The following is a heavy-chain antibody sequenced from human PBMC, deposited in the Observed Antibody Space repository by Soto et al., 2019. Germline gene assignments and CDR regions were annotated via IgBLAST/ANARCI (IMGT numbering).Heavy chain of an antibody. Sequence: QVQLVQSGGGLVKPGGSLRLSREASGFNFNDYYMSWIRQAPGKGLEWVSDINSDGTTTHYADSVKGRFTISRDNAKNSLYLQMVSLRVDDTAVYYCSRDAWGGPSGQGTLVTVSS. J-gene: IGHJ5*02. V-gene: IGHV3-11*01. D-gene: IGHD3-10*01. CDR2: INSDGTTT. CDR1: GFNFNDYY. CDR3: SRDAWGGP.